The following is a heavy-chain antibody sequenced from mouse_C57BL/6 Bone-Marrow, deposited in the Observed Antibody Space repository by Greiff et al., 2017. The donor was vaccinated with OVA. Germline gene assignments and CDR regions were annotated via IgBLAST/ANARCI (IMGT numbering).Heavy chain of an antibody. V-gene: IGHV1-74*01. D-gene: IGHD4-1*01. CDR1: GYTFTSYW. Sequence: QVQLQQPGAELVKPGASVKMSCKASGYTFTSYWITWVKQRPRQGLEWIGRIHPSDSDTNYNQKFKGKATLTVDKSSSTAYMQLSSLTSEDSAVYYCARFWDGWFAYWGQGTLVTVSA. CDR2: IHPSDSDT. CDR3: ARFWDGWFAY. J-gene: IGHJ3*01.